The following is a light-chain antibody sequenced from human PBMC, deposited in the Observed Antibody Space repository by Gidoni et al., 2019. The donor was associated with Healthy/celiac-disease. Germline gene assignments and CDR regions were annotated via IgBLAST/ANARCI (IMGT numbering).Light chain of an antibody. Sequence: EIVLTQSPATLSLSPGERATISCRAGQSVSSYLAWYQQTPGQAPRLLIYDASNRATGIPARFSGSGSGTDFTLTISSLEPEDFAVYYCQQRSNWRLTFGGGTKVEIK. CDR3: QQRSNWRLT. V-gene: IGKV3-11*01. CDR1: QSVSSY. CDR2: DAS. J-gene: IGKJ4*01.